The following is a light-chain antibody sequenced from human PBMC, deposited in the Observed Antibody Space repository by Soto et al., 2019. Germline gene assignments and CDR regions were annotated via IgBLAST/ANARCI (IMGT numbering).Light chain of an antibody. J-gene: IGKJ1*01. CDR2: AAS. CDR1: QGIRND. V-gene: IGKV1-17*01. CDR3: QQANSFPPT. Sequence: DIQMTQSPSSLSASVVDRFTITFLASQGIRNDLGWYQQKPGKAPKLLIYAASSLQSGVPSRFSGSGSGTDFTLTISSLQPEDFATYYCQQANSFPPTFGQGTKVDIK.